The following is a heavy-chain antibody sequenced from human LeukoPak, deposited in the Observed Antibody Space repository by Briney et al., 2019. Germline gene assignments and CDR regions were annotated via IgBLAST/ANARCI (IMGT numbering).Heavy chain of an antibody. CDR3: ARGGFRLSPLYYYYYMDV. J-gene: IGHJ6*03. D-gene: IGHD4/OR15-4a*01. CDR2: INHSGST. V-gene: IGHV4-34*01. Sequence: PSETLSLTCAVYGGSFSGYYWSWIRQPPGKGLEWIGEINHSGSTNYNPSLKSRVTISVDTSKNQFSLKLSSVTAADTAVYYCARGGFRLSPLYYYYYMDVWGKGTTVTVSS. CDR1: GGSFSGYY.